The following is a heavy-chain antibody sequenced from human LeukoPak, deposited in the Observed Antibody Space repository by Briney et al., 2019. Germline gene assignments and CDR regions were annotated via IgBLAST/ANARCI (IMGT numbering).Heavy chain of an antibody. J-gene: IGHJ4*02. D-gene: IGHD2-15*01. CDR1: GFTFSDYY. CDR2: ISSSGSTI. V-gene: IGHV3-11*04. Sequence: GGSVRLSCAASGFTFSDYYMSWLRQAPGKGLEWVSYISSSGSTIFYADSVKGRFTISRDNAKNSLYLQMNSLRAEDTAVYYCASSSYWYYFDYWGQGTLVTVSS. CDR3: ASSSYWYYFDY.